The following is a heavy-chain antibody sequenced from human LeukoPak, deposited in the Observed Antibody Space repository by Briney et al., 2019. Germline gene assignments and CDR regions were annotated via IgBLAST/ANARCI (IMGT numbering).Heavy chain of an antibody. CDR3: SRGSGWLSVY. D-gene: IGHD6-19*01. J-gene: IGHJ4*02. CDR1: GFTFGDYL. V-gene: IGHV3-49*03. Sequence: GGSLRLSCTASGFTFGDYLMSWFRQAPGKGLEWIGFISGGTTEYAASVEGRFTISRDDSTSIAYLQMYSLTTEDTAVYYCSRGSGWLSVYWGQGTLVTVSS. CDR2: ISGGTT.